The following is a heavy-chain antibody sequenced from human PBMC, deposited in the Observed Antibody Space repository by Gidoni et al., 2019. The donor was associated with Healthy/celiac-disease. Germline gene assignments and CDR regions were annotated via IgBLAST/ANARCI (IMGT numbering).Heavy chain of an antibody. CDR2: IYYSGST. CDR1: GGSISSYY. CDR3: ARGSTATIWGNDAFDI. J-gene: IGHJ3*02. V-gene: IGHV4-59*01. D-gene: IGHD5-12*01. Sequence: QVQLQESGPGLVKPSATLSLTCTVSGGSISSYYWSWIRQPPGKGLEWIGYIYYSGSTNYNPSLKSRVTISVDTSKNQFSLKLSSVTAADTAVYYCARGSTATIWGNDAFDIWGQGTMVTVSS.